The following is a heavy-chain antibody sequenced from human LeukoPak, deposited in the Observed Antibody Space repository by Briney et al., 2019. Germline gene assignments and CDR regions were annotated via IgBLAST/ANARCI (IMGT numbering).Heavy chain of an antibody. J-gene: IGHJ5*02. CDR2: IYYSGST. V-gene: IGHV4-61*01. CDR3: ARDLRTVYCREIFSWFDP. Sequence: SETLSLTWTVFGGYVNSGSYSWSWIRQPPGKGLEWLGYIYYSGSTRYNPSLKSQVTISIDTSKNQFSLRLSSVTPAATAVYYCARDLRTVYCREIFSWFDPWGQGTLVTVSS. CDR1: GGYVNSGSYS. D-gene: IGHD3-3*01.